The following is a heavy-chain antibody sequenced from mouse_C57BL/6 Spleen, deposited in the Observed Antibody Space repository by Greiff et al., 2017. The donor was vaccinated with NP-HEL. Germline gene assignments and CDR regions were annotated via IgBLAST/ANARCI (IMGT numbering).Heavy chain of an antibody. J-gene: IGHJ3*01. CDR1: GFTFSSYA. Sequence: DVMLVESGEGLVKPGGSLKLSCAASGFTFSSYAMSWVRQTPEKRLEWVAYFSSGGDYIYYADTVKGRFTISRDNARNTLYLQMSSLKSEDTAMYYCTRDKDYYGSPIAYWGQGTLVTVSA. CDR2: FSSGGDYI. CDR3: TRDKDYYGSPIAY. V-gene: IGHV5-9-1*02. D-gene: IGHD1-1*01.